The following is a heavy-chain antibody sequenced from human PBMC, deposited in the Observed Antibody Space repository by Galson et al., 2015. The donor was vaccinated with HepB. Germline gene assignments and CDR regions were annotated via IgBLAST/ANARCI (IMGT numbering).Heavy chain of an antibody. CDR2: IKQDGSEK. D-gene: IGHD6-19*01. Sequence: SLRLSCAASGFTFSSYWMSWVRQAPGKGLEWVANIKQDGSEKYYVDSVKGRFTIPRDNAKNSLYLQMNSLRAEDTAVYYCARVGVAGNFHAFDIWGQGTMVTVSS. CDR3: ARVGVAGNFHAFDI. CDR1: GFTFSSYW. V-gene: IGHV3-7*01. J-gene: IGHJ3*02.